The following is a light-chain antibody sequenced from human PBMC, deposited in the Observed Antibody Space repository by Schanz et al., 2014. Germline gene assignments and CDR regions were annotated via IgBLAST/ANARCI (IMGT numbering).Light chain of an antibody. V-gene: IGLV2-14*01. CDR1: SNDVGGYNY. Sequence: QSALSQPPSASGSLGQSVTISCTGTSNDVGGYNYVSWYQQHPGKAPKLMIFEVNKRPSGVSNRFSGSKSGNTASLTISGLQAEDEADYYCSSYTSSNTLVFGGGTKLTVL. CDR3: SSYTSSNTLV. CDR2: EVN. J-gene: IGLJ2*01.